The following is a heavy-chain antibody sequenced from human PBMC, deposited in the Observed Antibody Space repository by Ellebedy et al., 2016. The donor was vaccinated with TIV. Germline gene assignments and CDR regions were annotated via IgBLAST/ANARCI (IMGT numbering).Heavy chain of an antibody. D-gene: IGHD3-10*01. CDR1: GDSIDSITSSNW. CDR3: AREKNYYGSGSYHNYFDY. CDR2: IFHSGST. J-gene: IGHJ4*02. Sequence: SETLSLXXAVSGDSIDSITSSNWWSWFRQPPGKGLEWIGEIFHSGSTRYNSSLKSRVTISLDKSKNLFSVRLTSVTAADTAVYFCAREKNYYGSGSYHNYFDYWGQGILVTVSS. V-gene: IGHV4-4*02.